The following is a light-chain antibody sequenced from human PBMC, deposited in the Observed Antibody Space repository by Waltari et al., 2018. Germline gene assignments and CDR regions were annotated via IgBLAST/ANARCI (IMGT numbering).Light chain of an antibody. J-gene: IGKJ1*01. CDR1: QSLLHSNGNTY. CDR2: LGS. V-gene: IGKV2-28*01. CDR3: MQSLQGLWT. Sequence: DIVVTQSPLSLPVTPGEPASISCRSSQSLLHSNGNTYLDWYLQKPGQSPQLLIYLGSNRASGVPDRFSGSGSGTDFTLKISRVEAEDVGVYYCMQSLQGLWTFGQGTRVEIK.